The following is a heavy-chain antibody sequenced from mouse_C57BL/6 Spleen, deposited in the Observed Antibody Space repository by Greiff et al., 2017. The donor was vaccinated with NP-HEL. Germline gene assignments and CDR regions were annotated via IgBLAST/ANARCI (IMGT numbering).Heavy chain of an antibody. CDR3: ARIYGSSYNWYFDV. CDR1: GFTFSDYG. V-gene: IGHV5-15*01. Sequence: EVQRVESGGGLVQPGGSLKLSCAASGFTFSDYGMAWVRQAPRKGPEWVAFISNLAYSIYYADTVTGRFTISRENAKNTLYLEMSSLRSEDTAMYYCARIYGSSYNWYFDVWGTGTTVTVSS. J-gene: IGHJ1*03. D-gene: IGHD1-1*01. CDR2: ISNLAYSI.